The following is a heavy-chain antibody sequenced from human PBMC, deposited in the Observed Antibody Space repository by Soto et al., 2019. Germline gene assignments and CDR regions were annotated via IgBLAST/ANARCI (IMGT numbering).Heavy chain of an antibody. CDR2: INPNSGDT. CDR1: GYTFTGYY. D-gene: IGHD3-9*01. J-gene: IGHJ6*02. V-gene: IGHV1-2*02. CDR3: ARDLTQKHYDILTGPDDGMDV. Sequence: ASVKVSCKASGYTFTGYYVHWVRQAPGQGLEWMGWINPNSGDTYLAQRFQGRVTITADESTSTAYMELSSLRSEDTAVYYCARDLTQKHYDILTGPDDGMDVWGQGTTVTVSS.